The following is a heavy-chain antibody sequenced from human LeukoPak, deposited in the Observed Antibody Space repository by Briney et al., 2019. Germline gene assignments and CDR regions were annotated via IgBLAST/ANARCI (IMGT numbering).Heavy chain of an antibody. CDR2: IVVGSGNI. V-gene: IGHV1-58*02. J-gene: IGHJ4*02. Sequence: SVKVSCKASGFTFTSSAMQWVRQARGQRLEWIGWIVVGSGNINYAQKFQERVTITRDMSTSTAYMELSSLRSEDTAVYYCAAGWVCSGGSCYYYFDYWGQGTLVTVSS. D-gene: IGHD2-15*01. CDR1: GFTFTSSA. CDR3: AAGWVCSGGSCYYYFDY.